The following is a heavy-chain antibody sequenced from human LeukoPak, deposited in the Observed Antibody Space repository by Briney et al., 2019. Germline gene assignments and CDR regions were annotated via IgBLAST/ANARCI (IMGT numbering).Heavy chain of an antibody. CDR2: IIPILGIA. J-gene: IGHJ4*02. Sequence: GASVKLSCKASGVTFSSYAISWVRQAPGQGLEWMGRIIPILGIANYAQKFKGRVTITADKSTSTAYMELSSLRSEDTAVYYCARVSRDRVRLWSLDYWGQGTLVTVSS. CDR1: GVTFSSYA. D-gene: IGHD5-18*01. V-gene: IGHV1-69*04. CDR3: ARVSRDRVRLWSLDY.